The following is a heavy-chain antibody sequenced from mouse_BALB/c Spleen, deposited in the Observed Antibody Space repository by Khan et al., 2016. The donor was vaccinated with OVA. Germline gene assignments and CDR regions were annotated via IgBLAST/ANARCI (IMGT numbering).Heavy chain of an antibody. CDR1: GFTFSSYG. J-gene: IGHJ2*01. CDR3: ARMARTIN. Sequence: DVELVESGGGLVQPGGSLKLSCAASGFTFSSYGLSWVRHPPDKRLEFVATLNSNGGSTYYPDSVKGRFTISRDNAKNTLYLQMSSLKSEDTAMYYCARMARTINWGQGTTLTVSS. V-gene: IGHV5-6-3*01. CDR2: LNSNGGST.